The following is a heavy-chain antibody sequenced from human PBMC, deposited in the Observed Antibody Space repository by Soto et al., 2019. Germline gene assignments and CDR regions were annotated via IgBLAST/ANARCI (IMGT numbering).Heavy chain of an antibody. CDR1: GFTFSSYG. CDR3: ARAPGVNYGMDV. J-gene: IGHJ6*02. CDR2: IWYDGSNK. V-gene: IGHV3-33*01. D-gene: IGHD3-10*01. Sequence: QVQLVESGGGVVQPGRSLRLSCAASGFTFSSYGMHWVRQAPGKGLEWVAVIWYDGSNKYYADSVKGRFTISRDNSKNTLYLQMNSLRAEDTAVYYCARAPGVNYGMDVWGQGTTVTVSS.